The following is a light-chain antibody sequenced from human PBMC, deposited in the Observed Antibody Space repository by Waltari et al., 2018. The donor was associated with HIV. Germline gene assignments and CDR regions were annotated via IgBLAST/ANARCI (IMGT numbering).Light chain of an antibody. CDR2: DVT. J-gene: IGLJ2*01. V-gene: IGLV2-8*01. CDR3: SSYADSDTPVV. Sequence: QSALAQPPSASGSAGQSVTISCTGTSSDVDAYNYVSWYQQHPGKSPKLIIYDVTKRPSGVPDRFSGSKSGNTASLAVSGLQGEDEADYYCSSYADSDTPVVFGGGTKLTVL. CDR1: SSDVDAYNY.